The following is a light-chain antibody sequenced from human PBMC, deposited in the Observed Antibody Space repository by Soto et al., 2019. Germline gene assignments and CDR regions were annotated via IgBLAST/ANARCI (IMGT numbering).Light chain of an antibody. V-gene: IGKV1D-8*01. Sequence: IWMTHSPSFLSASALYRVTISFLVIQGIIVYLCWYQQKPGKAPQLLIYAASTLQSGVPSRFSGSGSGTDFTLTISCLQSEDFATYYCQQYYSCPWTFGQGTKV. J-gene: IGKJ1*01. CDR2: AAS. CDR1: QGIIVY. CDR3: QQYYSCPWT.